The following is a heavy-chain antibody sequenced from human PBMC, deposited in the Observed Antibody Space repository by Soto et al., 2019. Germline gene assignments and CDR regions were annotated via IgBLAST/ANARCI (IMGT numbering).Heavy chain of an antibody. J-gene: IGHJ5*02. CDR2: IFYAGNT. V-gene: IGHV4-31*03. CDR3: AREGDYRTWFEP. CDR1: GDSIASGAFY. Sequence: SETLSLTCTVSGDSIASGAFYWSWIRLHPGKGPEWIGSIFYAGNTYYNPSLRSRVTISLDASPNQFSLNLRSVTAADTAVYYCAREGDYRTWFEPWGPGTLVTVSS. D-gene: IGHD4-17*01.